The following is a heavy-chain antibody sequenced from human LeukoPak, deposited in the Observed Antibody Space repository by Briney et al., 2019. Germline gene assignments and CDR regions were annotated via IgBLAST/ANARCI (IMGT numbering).Heavy chain of an antibody. V-gene: IGHV1-69*06. CDR3: ARARGVTVDAFDI. CDR1: GGTFSSYA. Sequence: SVKVSCKASGGTFSSYAISWVRQAPGQGLEWMGGIIPIFGTANYAQKFQGRVTITADKSTSTAYMELSSLRSGDTAVYYCARARGVTVDAFDIWGQGTMVTVSS. J-gene: IGHJ3*02. D-gene: IGHD3-10*01. CDR2: IIPIFGTA.